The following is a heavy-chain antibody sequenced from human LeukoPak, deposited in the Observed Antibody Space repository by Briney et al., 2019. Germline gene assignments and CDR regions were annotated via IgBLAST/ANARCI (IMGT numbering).Heavy chain of an antibody. CDR3: ARLRYYAMDV. CDR2: IYTTGGA. CDR1: GFTVNNYQ. V-gene: IGHV3-66*01. Sequence: PGGSLRLSCAASGFTVNNYQMSWVRQAPGQGLEWVSVIYTTGGADYADSVKGRFFISRDNSRSAVYLQMKSLRAEDTAVYYCARLRYYAMDVWGQGTTVIVSS. J-gene: IGHJ6*02.